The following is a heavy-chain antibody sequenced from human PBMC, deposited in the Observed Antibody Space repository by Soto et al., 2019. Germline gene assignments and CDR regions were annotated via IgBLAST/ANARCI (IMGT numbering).Heavy chain of an antibody. J-gene: IGHJ4*02. CDR3: ARGQLERVLRFLEWQYYFDY. D-gene: IGHD3-3*01. V-gene: IGHV4-34*01. CDR1: GGSFCGYY. Sequence: PSETLSLTCAVYGGSFCGYYWSWIRQPPGKGLEWIGEINHSGSTNYNPSLKSRVTISVDTSKNQFSLKLSSVTAADTAVYYCARGQLERVLRFLEWQYYFDYWGQGTLVTVSS. CDR2: INHSGST.